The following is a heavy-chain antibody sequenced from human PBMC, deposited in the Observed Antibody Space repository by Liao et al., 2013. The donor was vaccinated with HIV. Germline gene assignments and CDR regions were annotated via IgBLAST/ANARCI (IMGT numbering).Heavy chain of an antibody. V-gene: IGHV4-34*10. J-gene: IGHJ4*02. CDR1: GGSFSFSGYY. CDR3: ARFGKPLDY. CDR2: INHSGST. Sequence: QVQLQESGPGLVKPSETLSLTCAVYGGSFSFSGYYWSWIRQPPGKGLEWIGEINHSGSTNYNPSLKSRVTISVDTSKNQFSLKLSSVTAADTAVYYCARFGKPLDYWGQGTLVTVSS.